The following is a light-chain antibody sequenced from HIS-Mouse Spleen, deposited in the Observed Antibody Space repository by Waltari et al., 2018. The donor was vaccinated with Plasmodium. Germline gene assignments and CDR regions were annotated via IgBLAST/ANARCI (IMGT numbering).Light chain of an antibody. CDR3: CSYAGSYTYV. CDR1: SSDVGGYNY. J-gene: IGLJ1*01. Sequence: QSALTQPRSVSGSPGQSVTISCTGPSSDVGGYNYVSWYQQHPGKAPQLMIYDVSKRPSGVPDRFSGSKSGNTASLTISGLQAEDEADYYCCSYAGSYTYVFGTGTKVTVL. V-gene: IGLV2-11*01. CDR2: DVS.